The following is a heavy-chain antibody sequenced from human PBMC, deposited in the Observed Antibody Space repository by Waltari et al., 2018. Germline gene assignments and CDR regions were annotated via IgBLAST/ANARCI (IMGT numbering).Heavy chain of an antibody. V-gene: IGHV3-23*04. CDR2: ITGSGRTT. Sequence: EVHVVESGGGLVQPGGSRRLSCAASGFTFGTYAMTWVRQAPGKGLEWVSAITGSGRTTYEADSAKGRFSISRDNSKNTVSLQMNSLRPEDTAVYYCAKLSGRGQPQDYFLDFWGQGTLVTVSS. CDR3: AKLSGRGQPQDYFLDF. D-gene: IGHD3-10*01. J-gene: IGHJ4*02. CDR1: GFTFGTYA.